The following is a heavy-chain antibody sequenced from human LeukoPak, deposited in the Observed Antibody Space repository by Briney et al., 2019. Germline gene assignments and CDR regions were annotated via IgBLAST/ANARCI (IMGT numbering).Heavy chain of an antibody. CDR2: IYPGDSDS. Sequence: GESLKISCKGSGYTFTTYWIAWVRQMPGKGLEWMGIIYPGDSDSRYSPCFQGPVTISADKSISTAYLQWSSLKASDTAMYYCARNGYGYFDYWGEGTLVTVSS. CDR3: ARNGYGYFDY. V-gene: IGHV5-51*01. CDR1: GYTFTTYW. J-gene: IGHJ4*02. D-gene: IGHD5-18*01.